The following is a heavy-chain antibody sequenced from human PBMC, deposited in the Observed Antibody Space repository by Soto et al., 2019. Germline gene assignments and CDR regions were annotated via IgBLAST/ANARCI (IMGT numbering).Heavy chain of an antibody. V-gene: IGHV3-23*01. CDR1: GFTFSSYA. CDR2: ISGSGGST. CDR3: AKDEREWGLWFGELTLSQAFDI. Sequence: PGGSLRLSCAASGFTFSSYAMSWVRQAPGKGLEWVSAISGSGGSTYYADSVKGRFTISRDNSKNTLYLQMNSLRAEDTAVYYCAKDEREWGLWFGELTLSQAFDIWGQGTMVTVSS. J-gene: IGHJ3*02. D-gene: IGHD3-10*01.